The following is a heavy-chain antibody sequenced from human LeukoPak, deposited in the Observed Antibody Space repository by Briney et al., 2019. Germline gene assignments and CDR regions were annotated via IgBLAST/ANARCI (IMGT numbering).Heavy chain of an antibody. V-gene: IGHV4-4*02. CDR3: GKTNIYFNPIDY. CDR1: GVAISSSEW. CDR2: IHRDGRT. J-gene: IGHJ4*02. Sequence: PSQTLALTCAVCGVAISSSEWWIWVRQPPGQGLEWIGEIHRDGRTRYNPSLKSRVTMSMDYSKNQFSLSVTSVTAADTAIYYCGKTNIYFNPIDYWGPGSLVTVSS. D-gene: IGHD3-10*01.